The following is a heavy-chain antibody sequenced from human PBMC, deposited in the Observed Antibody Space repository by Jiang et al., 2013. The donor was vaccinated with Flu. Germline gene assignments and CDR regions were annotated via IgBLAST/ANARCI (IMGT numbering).Heavy chain of an antibody. CDR3: ARHHATTANADCGGDCPLFDY. CDR2: IYYSGST. D-gene: IGHD2-21*02. Sequence: SGPGLVKPSETLSLTCTVSGGSISSYYWSWIRQPPGKGLEWIGYIYYSGSTNYNPSLKSRVTISVDTSKNQFSLKLSSVTAADTAVYYCARHHATTANADCGGDCPLFDYWGQGTLVTVSS. J-gene: IGHJ4*02. CDR1: GGSISSYY. V-gene: IGHV4-59*08.